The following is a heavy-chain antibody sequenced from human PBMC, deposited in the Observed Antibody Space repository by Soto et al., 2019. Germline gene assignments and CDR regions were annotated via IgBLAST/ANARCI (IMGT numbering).Heavy chain of an antibody. J-gene: IGHJ4*02. D-gene: IGHD3-16*01. Sequence: PSETLSLTCTVSGDSVSSGVYYWSWIRHHPGKGLEWIGYIYYSGSTYYNPSLKSRVTISVDTSKNQFSLKLSSVTAADTAVYYCASRIRSYFDYWGQGTLVTVSS. CDR2: IYYSGST. CDR1: GDSVSSGVYY. CDR3: ASRIRSYFDY. V-gene: IGHV4-31*03.